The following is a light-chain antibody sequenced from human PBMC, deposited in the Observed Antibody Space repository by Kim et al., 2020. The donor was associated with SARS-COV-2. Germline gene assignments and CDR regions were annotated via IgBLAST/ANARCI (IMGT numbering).Light chain of an antibody. CDR2: GAS. J-gene: IGKJ2*01. CDR1: QSVSDNF. Sequence: LSPGERATLSCRASQSVSDNFLAWYQKKPGQAPRLLLYGASRRATGIPDRVTGSGSGTEFTLTISRVESEDFAMFFCQQYGDSPPTFGQGTKLEI. V-gene: IGKV3-20*01. CDR3: QQYGDSPPT.